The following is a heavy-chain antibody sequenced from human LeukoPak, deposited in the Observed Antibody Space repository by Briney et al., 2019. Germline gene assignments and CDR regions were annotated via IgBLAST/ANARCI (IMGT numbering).Heavy chain of an antibody. CDR3: AKAGWYSAKTYATYDDAYDV. V-gene: IGHV3-23*01. D-gene: IGHD1-26*01. CDR1: GFTFSSYG. Sequence: PGGSLRLSCAASGFTFSSYGMHWVRQAPGKGLEWVSSISAGGGVTYYADSVKGRFTVSRDNSNKKVFLQMNSLRADDTAAYYCAKAGWYSAKTYATYDDAYDVWGQGTMVTVSS. CDR2: ISAGGGVT. J-gene: IGHJ3*01.